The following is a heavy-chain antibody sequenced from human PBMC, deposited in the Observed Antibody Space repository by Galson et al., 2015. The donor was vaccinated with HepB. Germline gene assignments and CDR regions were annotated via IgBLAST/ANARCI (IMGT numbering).Heavy chain of an antibody. CDR1: GGTLSSYA. CDR3: ARDGVGTTFTLENDAFDI. J-gene: IGHJ3*02. Sequence: SVKVSCKASGGTLSSYAISWVRQAPGQGLEWMGGIIPIFGTANYAQKLQGRVTMTTDTSTSTAYMELRSLRSDDTAVYYCARDGVGTTFTLENDAFDIWGQGTMVTVSS. D-gene: IGHD1-1*01. V-gene: IGHV1-69*05. CDR2: IIPIFGTA.